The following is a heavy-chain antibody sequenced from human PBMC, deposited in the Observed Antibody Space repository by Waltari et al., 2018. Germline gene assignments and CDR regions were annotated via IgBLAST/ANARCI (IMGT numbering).Heavy chain of an antibody. D-gene: IGHD3-22*01. CDR2: IYYSGST. CDR1: GGSISSSSYY. Sequence: QLQLQESGPGLVKPSETLSLTCTVSGGSISSSSYYWGWIRQPPGKGLEWIGSIYYSGSTYYNPSLKSRVTISVDTSKNQFSLKLSSVTAADTAVYYCARGIDYYDSSGYADAPPDAFDIWGQGTMVTVSS. V-gene: IGHV4-39*07. CDR3: ARGIDYYDSSGYADAPPDAFDI. J-gene: IGHJ3*02.